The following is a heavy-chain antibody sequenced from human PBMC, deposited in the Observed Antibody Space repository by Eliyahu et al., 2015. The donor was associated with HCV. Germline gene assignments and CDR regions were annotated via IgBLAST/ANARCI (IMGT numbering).Heavy chain of an antibody. Sequence: QVQLVQSGAEVKKPGSSVKVSCKASGGTFSSYAISWVRQAPGQGLEWMGGIIPIFGTANYAQKFQGRVTITADESTSTAHMELSSLRSEDTAVYYCAVEVRELPNCSGGSCYSGPVLSRAFDIWGQGTMVTVSS. CDR2: IIPIFGTA. J-gene: IGHJ3*02. V-gene: IGHV1-69*01. CDR3: AVEVRELPNCSGGSCYSGPVLSRAFDI. CDR1: GGTFSSYA. D-gene: IGHD2-15*01.